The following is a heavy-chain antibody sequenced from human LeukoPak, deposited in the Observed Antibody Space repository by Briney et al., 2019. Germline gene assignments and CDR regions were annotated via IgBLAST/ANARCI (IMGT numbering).Heavy chain of an antibody. Sequence: SETLSLTCTVSGGSISSYYWSWIRQPPGKGLEWIGYIYYSGSTNYNPSPKSRVTISVDTSKNQFSLKLSSVTAADTAVYYCARLTGQQLADYWGQGTLVTVSS. CDR2: IYYSGST. CDR1: GGSISSYY. V-gene: IGHV4-59*08. CDR3: ARLTGQQLADY. D-gene: IGHD6-13*01. J-gene: IGHJ4*02.